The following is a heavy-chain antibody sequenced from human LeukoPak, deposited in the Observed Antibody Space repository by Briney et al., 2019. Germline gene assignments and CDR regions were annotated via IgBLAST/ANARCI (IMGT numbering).Heavy chain of an antibody. J-gene: IGHJ6*03. Sequence: SPTLSLTLTFSVGSITIGSYYWSWIRQPAGKGLEWIGRIYTSGSTNYNPSLKSRVTISVDTSKNQFSLKLSSVPAADTAVYYCAREFSAYGSGSYYNVFYYYYYMDVWGKGTTVTVSS. D-gene: IGHD3-10*01. CDR1: VGSITIGSYY. CDR2: IYTSGST. V-gene: IGHV4-61*02. CDR3: AREFSAYGSGSYYNVFYYYYYMDV.